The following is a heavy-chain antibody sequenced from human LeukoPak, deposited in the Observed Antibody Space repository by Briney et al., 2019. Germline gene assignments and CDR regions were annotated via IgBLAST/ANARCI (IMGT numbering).Heavy chain of an antibody. J-gene: IGHJ6*02. CDR2: ISGSGGST. D-gene: IGHD3-10*01. CDR3: AKGEDYYGSGSPYYYYGMDV. CDR1: GFTFSSYA. V-gene: IGHV3-23*01. Sequence: GGSLRLSCAASGFTFSSYAMSWVRQAPGKGLEWVSAISGSGGSTYYADSVKGRFTISRDNSKTTLYLQMNSLRAEDTAVYYCAKGEDYYGSGSPYYYYGMDVWGQGTTVTVSS.